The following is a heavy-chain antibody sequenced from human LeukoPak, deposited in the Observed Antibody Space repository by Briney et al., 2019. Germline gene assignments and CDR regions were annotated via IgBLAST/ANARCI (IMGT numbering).Heavy chain of an antibody. D-gene: IGHD2-21*01. V-gene: IGHV1-69*06. J-gene: IGHJ4*02. CDR3: AKAPVTSCRGAYCYPFDY. CDR2: IIPIFGTA. Sequence: SVKVSCKASGGTFSSYAISWVRQAPGQGLEWMGGIIPIFGTANYAQKFQGRVTITADKSTSTAYMELSSLRSEDTAVYYCAKAPVTSCRGAYCYPFDYWGQGTLVTVSS. CDR1: GGTFSSYA.